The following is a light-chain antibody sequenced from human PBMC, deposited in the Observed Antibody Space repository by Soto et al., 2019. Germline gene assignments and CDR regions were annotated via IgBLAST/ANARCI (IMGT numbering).Light chain of an antibody. CDR3: QQSYSTLIT. Sequence: DIQLTQYPSSLSASVGDRVTMTCRASQSISSYLNWYQQKPGKAPKLLIYAASSLQSGVPSRFSGSGSGTDFTLTISSLQPEDFATYYCQQSYSTLITFGQGTRLEI. CDR2: AAS. J-gene: IGKJ5*01. V-gene: IGKV1-39*01. CDR1: QSISSY.